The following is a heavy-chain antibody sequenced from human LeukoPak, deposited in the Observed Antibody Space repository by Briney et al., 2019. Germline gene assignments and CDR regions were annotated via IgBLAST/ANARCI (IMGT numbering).Heavy chain of an antibody. D-gene: IGHD3-22*01. CDR3: ARAVMVSLGFDSRGYSQD. J-gene: IGHJ4*02. Sequence: GRSLRISCSAAGFTISDSYMSWIRQDPGEGLEWVSYISNRSNYTEYVGSVKSRYPSARDNDKNSLYLKMNSLRDEDTAVYYCARAVMVSLGFDSRGYSQDWGQGSLATVSS. CDR2: ISNRSNYT. CDR1: GFTISDSY. V-gene: IGHV3-11*06.